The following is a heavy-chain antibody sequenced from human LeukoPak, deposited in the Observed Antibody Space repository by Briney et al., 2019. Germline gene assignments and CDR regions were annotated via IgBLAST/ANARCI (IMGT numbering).Heavy chain of an antibody. CDR1: GGSISSGSYY. Sequence: SETLSLTCTVSGGSISSGSYYWSWIRQPAGKGLEWIGRIYTSGSTNYNPSLKSRVTISVDTSKNQFSLKLSSVTAADTAVYYCARLSIAVAGELGYYYYMDVWGKGTTVTISS. CDR3: ARLSIAVAGELGYYYYMDV. J-gene: IGHJ6*03. CDR2: IYTSGST. V-gene: IGHV4-61*02. D-gene: IGHD6-19*01.